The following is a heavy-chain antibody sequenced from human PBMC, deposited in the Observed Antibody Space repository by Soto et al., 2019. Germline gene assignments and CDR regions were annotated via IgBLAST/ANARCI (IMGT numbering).Heavy chain of an antibody. Sequence: QVQLQESGPGLVKPSETLSLTCTVSGGSISSHYWSWIRQPPGKGLEWIGYIYYSGSTNYNPSLKSRVTISVDTSKNQFSLKLSSVTAADTAVYYCARAWGRVFDYWGQGTLVTVSS. V-gene: IGHV4-59*11. CDR1: GGSISSHY. CDR3: ARAWGRVFDY. J-gene: IGHJ4*02. CDR2: IYYSGST. D-gene: IGHD3-16*01.